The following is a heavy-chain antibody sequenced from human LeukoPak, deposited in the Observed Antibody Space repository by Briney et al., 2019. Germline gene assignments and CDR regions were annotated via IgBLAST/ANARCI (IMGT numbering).Heavy chain of an antibody. CDR2: IYHSGST. CDR1: GYSISSGYY. Sequence: SETLSLTCAVSGYSISSGYYWGWIRQPPGKGLEWIGSIYHSGSTYYNPSLKSRVTISVDTSKNQFSLKLSSVTAADTAVYYCASGGSGAFVIWGQGTMVTVSS. J-gene: IGHJ3*02. CDR3: ASGGSGAFVI. D-gene: IGHD3-10*01. V-gene: IGHV4-38-2*01.